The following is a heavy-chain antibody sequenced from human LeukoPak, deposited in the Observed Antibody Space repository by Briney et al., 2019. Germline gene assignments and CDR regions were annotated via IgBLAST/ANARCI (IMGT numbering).Heavy chain of an antibody. Sequence: ASVKVSCKASGYTFTSYGISWVRQAPGQGLEWMGWISAYNGNTNYAQKLQGRVTMTTDTSTSTAYMELRSLRSDDTAVYYCARDQTGWLQLTTYFDYWGQGTLVTVSS. D-gene: IGHD5-24*01. CDR3: ARDQTGWLQLTTYFDY. J-gene: IGHJ4*02. V-gene: IGHV1-18*01. CDR1: GYTFTSYG. CDR2: ISAYNGNT.